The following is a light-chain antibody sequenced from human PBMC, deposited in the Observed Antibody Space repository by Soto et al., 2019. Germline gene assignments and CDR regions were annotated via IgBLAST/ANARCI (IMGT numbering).Light chain of an antibody. V-gene: IGKV3-20*01. CDR2: GAS. CDR3: QQYASTTVFT. CDR1: QSVSSSY. Sequence: EIVLTQSPGTLSLSPGERATLSCRASQSVSSSYLAWYQQKPGQAPRLLIYGASSRATGIQDRFSGSGSGTDFTVTISRLEPEDFAVYYCQQYASTTVFTFGQGTKLEIK. J-gene: IGKJ2*01.